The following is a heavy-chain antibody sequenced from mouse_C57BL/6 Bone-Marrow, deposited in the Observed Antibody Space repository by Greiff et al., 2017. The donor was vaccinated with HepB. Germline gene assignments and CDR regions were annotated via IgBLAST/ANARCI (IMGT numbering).Heavy chain of an antibody. V-gene: IGHV5-2*01. Sequence: EVHLVESGGGLVQPGESLKLSCESTEYEFPSHDMSWVRKTPEKRLELVAAINSDGGSTSYPDTMERRFIISRDTTKTPLYLQLRSLRSEDTALYYCARLNSSPYWYFYVWGTGTTVTVSA. CDR3: ARLNSSPYWYFYV. CDR1: EYEFPSHD. CDR2: INSDGGST. J-gene: IGHJ1*03. D-gene: IGHD1-1*01.